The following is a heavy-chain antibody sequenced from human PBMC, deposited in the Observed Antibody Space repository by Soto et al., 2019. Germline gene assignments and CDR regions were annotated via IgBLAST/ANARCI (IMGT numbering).Heavy chain of an antibody. CDR3: AKPHNDILDY. Sequence: EVQLLESGGGLVQPGGSLRLSCAASGFTSSSYAMIWVRQAPGKWLECVSVISGSGDFTFYADSVKGRFPISRDNSKNALYLQMNSLRAEDTAGYYFAKPHNDILDYWRQGTLVTVSS. CDR1: GFTSSSYA. V-gene: IGHV3-23*01. CDR2: ISGSGDFT. J-gene: IGHJ4*02. D-gene: IGHD3-9*01.